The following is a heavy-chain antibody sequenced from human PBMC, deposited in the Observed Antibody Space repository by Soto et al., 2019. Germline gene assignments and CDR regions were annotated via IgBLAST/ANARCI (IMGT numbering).Heavy chain of an antibody. V-gene: IGHV5-51*01. CDR2: IYPGDSDT. D-gene: IGHD2-2*01. CDR3: ARVSWGYCSSTSCSPYYYYGMDV. J-gene: IGHJ6*02. Sequence: PGESLKISCKGSGYSFTSYWIGWVRQMPGKGLEWMGIIYPGDSDTRYSPSFQGQVTISADKSIGTAYLQWSSLKASDTAMYYCARVSWGYCSSTSCSPYYYYGMDVWGQGTTVTVSS. CDR1: GYSFTSYW.